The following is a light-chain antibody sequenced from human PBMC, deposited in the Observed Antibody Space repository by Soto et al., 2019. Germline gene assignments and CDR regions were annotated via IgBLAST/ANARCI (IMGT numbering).Light chain of an antibody. J-gene: IGKJ1*01. CDR2: GSA. CDR1: QSISSD. CDR3: QQHNYWPPTCT. V-gene: IGKV3-15*01. Sequence: EILITKCPVTLTESPGDRATLSCRGIQSISSDVAWYQQKPDHAPRPLIYGSAARATGIPTRFRCSGSGTEFTLTISSRKSEDFAFSYCQQHNYWPPTCTFGQGTKVDIK.